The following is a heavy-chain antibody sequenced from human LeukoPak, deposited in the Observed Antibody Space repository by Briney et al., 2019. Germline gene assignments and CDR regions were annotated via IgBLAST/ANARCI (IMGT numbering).Heavy chain of an antibody. J-gene: IGHJ4*02. CDR2: ISGYNGKT. D-gene: IGHD6-19*01. V-gene: IGHV1-18*01. CDR3: ARDRSSGGSGY. CDR1: GYTFTNYG. Sequence: ASVKVSCKASGYTFTNYGINWVRQAPGQGLEWMGWISGYNGKTTYAQKFQGRVTMTTDTSTTTAYMELRSLRSDDTAVYYCARDRSSGGSGYWGQGTLVTVSS.